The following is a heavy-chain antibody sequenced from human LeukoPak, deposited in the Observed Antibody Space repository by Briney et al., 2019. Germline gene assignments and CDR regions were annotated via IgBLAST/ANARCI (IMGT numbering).Heavy chain of an antibody. CDR2: IKQDGSEK. D-gene: IGHD6-19*01. J-gene: IGHJ6*03. Sequence: PGGSLRLSCAASGFTFSSYWMSWVRQAPGKGLVWVANIKQDGSEKYYVDSVKGRFTISRDNAKNSLYLQMNSLRAEDTAVYYCARDQGAVAGLYYYYYYYMDVWGKGTTVTVSS. CDR1: GFTFSSYW. CDR3: ARDQGAVAGLYYYYYYYMDV. V-gene: IGHV3-7*01.